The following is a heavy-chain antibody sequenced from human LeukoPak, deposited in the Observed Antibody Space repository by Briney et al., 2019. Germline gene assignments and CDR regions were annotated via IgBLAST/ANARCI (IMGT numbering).Heavy chain of an antibody. CDR1: GGSFSGYY. J-gene: IGHJ4*02. CDR3: ARFVLRYFDWSKMYYFDY. Sequence: SETLSLTCAVYGGSFSGYYWSWIRQPPGKGLEWIGEINHSRSTNYNPSLKSRVTISVDTSKTQFSLKLSSVTAADTAVYYCARFVLRYFDWSKMYYFDYWGQGTLVTVSS. D-gene: IGHD3-9*01. CDR2: INHSRST. V-gene: IGHV4-34*01.